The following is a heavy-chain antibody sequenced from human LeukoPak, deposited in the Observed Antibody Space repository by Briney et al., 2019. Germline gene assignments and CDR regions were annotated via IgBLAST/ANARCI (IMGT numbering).Heavy chain of an antibody. CDR2: ISVYSGDT. Sequence: GASVKVSCKASGYTFSSYGISWVRQAPGQGLEWMGWISVYSGDTEYAQKVQGRVTMTTDTPTSTAYMELRSLTSDDTAVYFCARAPAAGATRVDYWGQGTLVTVSS. CDR3: ARAPAAGATRVDY. CDR1: GYTFSSYG. J-gene: IGHJ4*02. D-gene: IGHD6-13*01. V-gene: IGHV1-18*01.